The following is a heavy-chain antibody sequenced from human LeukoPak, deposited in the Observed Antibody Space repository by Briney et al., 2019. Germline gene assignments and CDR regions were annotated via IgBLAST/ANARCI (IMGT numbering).Heavy chain of an antibody. D-gene: IGHD6-19*01. CDR1: GYTFNTYT. Sequence: GGSLRLSCAASGYTFNTYTMNWVRQAPGKGLEWVSSIDSSTSYIYYADSVKGRFTISRDNAKNSLYLQMNSLRAEDTAVYFCAREPSGIAVSGIFDYWGQGTLVTVSS. J-gene: IGHJ4*02. CDR3: AREPSGIAVSGIFDY. CDR2: IDSSTSYI. V-gene: IGHV3-21*01.